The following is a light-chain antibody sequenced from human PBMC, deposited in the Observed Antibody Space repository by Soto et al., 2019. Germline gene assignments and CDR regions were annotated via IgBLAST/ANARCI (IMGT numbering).Light chain of an antibody. CDR1: QSVSSS. CDR3: QQYNNWPPT. J-gene: IGKJ1*01. V-gene: IGKV3-15*01. Sequence: EIVMTQSPATLSVSPGERATLSCRASQSVSSSLAWYQQNPGQPPRLLISGASTRATGIPARFSGSGSGTEFTLTISSLQSEDFAVDYCQQYNNWPPTFGHGTKVEI. CDR2: GAS.